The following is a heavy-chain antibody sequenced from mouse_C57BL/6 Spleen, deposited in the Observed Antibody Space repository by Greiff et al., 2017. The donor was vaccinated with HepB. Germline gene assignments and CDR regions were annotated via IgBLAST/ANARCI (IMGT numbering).Heavy chain of an antibody. D-gene: IGHD1-1*01. V-gene: IGHV1-15*01. Sequence: QVHVKQSGAELVRPGASVTLSCKASGYTFTDYEMHWVKQTPVHGLEWIGAIYPETGGTAYNQKFKGKAILTADKSSRTAYMELRSLTSADSAVYYCTRFGSRYSYWYFDVWGTGTTVTVSS. J-gene: IGHJ1*03. CDR3: TRFGSRYSYWYFDV. CDR2: IYPETGGT. CDR1: GYTFTDYE.